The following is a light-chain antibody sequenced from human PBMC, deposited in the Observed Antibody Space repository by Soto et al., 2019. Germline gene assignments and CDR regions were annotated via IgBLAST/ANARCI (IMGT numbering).Light chain of an antibody. CDR3: QQYNNWPLT. CDR1: QSISRN. Sequence: EIVMTQSPATLSVSPAERSTLSCMASQSISRNLAWYQQKPGQAPRLLIYAASTRATGLPARFSGSGSGTEFTLTISSLQSEDFAVYSCQQYNNWPLTFGRGTKVDIK. CDR2: AAS. V-gene: IGKV3-15*01. J-gene: IGKJ1*01.